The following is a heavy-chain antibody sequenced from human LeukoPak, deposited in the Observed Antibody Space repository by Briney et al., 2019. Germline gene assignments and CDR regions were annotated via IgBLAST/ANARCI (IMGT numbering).Heavy chain of an antibody. V-gene: IGHV3-30*02. J-gene: IGHJ4*02. CDR2: IWYDGSNK. CDR3: AKDDAWLRFGE. CDR1: GFTFSSYG. Sequence: GGSLRLSCAASGFTFSSYGMHWVRQAPGKGLEWVAFIWYDGSNKYYADSVKGRFTISRDNSKNTLYLEVISLTAEDTAVYYCAKDDAWLRFGEWSQGTLVTVSS. D-gene: IGHD3-10*01.